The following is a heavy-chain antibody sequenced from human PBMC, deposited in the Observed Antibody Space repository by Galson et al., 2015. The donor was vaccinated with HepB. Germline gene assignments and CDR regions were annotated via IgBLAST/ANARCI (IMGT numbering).Heavy chain of an antibody. CDR1: GFTFTSYG. CDR3: ARAGQTSYYDSSNALGAFDI. D-gene: IGHD3-22*01. CDR2: IWYDGDNK. Sequence: SLRLSCAASGFTFTSYGMHWVRQAPGKGLEWVAVIWYDGDNKYYADSVKGRFTISRDNSKNTLYLQMNSLRAEDTAVYYCARAGQTSYYDSSNALGAFDIWGRGTMVTVSS. V-gene: IGHV3-33*01. J-gene: IGHJ3*02.